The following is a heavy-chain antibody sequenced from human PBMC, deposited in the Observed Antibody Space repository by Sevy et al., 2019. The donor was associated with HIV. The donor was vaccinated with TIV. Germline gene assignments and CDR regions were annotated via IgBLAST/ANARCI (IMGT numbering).Heavy chain of an antibody. CDR2: IKSKSHGGTT. CDR1: GFTFNNAW. Sequence: GGSLRLSCVASGFTFNNAWMSWVRQAPGKGLEWVGRIKSKSHGGTTDYAAPVKGRFTISRDDSKNTLYLQMNSLKTEDTAVYYCTPCYYDSSGYYYHDAFDIWGQGTMVTVSS. D-gene: IGHD3-22*01. J-gene: IGHJ3*02. V-gene: IGHV3-15*01. CDR3: TPCYYDSSGYYYHDAFDI.